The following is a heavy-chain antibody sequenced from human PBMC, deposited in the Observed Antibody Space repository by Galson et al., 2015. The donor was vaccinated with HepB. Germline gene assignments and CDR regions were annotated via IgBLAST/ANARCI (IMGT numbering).Heavy chain of an antibody. CDR1: GGTFSSYA. V-gene: IGHV1-69*13. CDR3: ARDGANDYGDYEPGDY. Sequence: SVKVSCKASGGTFSSYAISWVRQAPGQGLEWMGGIIPIFGTANYAQKFQGRVTITADESTSTAYMELSSLRSEDTAVYYCARDGANDYGDYEPGDYWGQGTLVTVSS. J-gene: IGHJ4*02. D-gene: IGHD4-17*01. CDR2: IIPIFGTA.